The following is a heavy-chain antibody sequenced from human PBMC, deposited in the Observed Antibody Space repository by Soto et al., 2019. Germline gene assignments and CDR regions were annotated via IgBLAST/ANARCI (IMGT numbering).Heavy chain of an antibody. D-gene: IGHD3-10*01. V-gene: IGHV4-31*03. Sequence: QVQLQESGPGLVKPSQTLSLNCSVSGVSINSGDYYWSWIRQHAGQGLERIGYIFDSGTTFYNPSLKIRVTISIDASKNQFYLEMSSVTSADTAVYYCAKVRGHAFEIRGQGTMVTVSS. CDR3: AKVRGHAFEI. J-gene: IGHJ3*02. CDR1: GVSINSGDYY. CDR2: IFDSGTT.